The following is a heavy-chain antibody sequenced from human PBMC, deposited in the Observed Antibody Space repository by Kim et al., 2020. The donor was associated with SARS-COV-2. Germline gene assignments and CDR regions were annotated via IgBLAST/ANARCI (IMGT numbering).Heavy chain of an antibody. J-gene: IGHJ4*02. D-gene: IGHD3-10*01. V-gene: IGHV3-13*04. CDR3: ARVRRSSVTMVRGVIENEYYFDY. CDR2: IGTAGDT. Sequence: GASLRLSCAASGFTFSSYDMHWVRQATGKGLEWVSAIGTAGDTYYPGSVKGRFTISRENAKNSLYLQMNSLRAGDTAVYYCARVRRSSVTMVRGVIENEYYFDYWGQGTLVTVSS. CDR1: GFTFSSYD.